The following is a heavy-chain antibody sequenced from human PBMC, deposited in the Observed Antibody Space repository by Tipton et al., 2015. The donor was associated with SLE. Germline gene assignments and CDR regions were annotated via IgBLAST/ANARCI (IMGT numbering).Heavy chain of an antibody. Sequence: LRLSCAVYGGSFNGYSWSWIRQPPGKGLEWIGEINDSGITDYKSSLKSRVTISLDTSKNQFSLKMTSVTAADTAVYYCARDPGRYDFGPYGMDVWGQGTTVTVSS. CDR1: GGSFNGYS. V-gene: IGHV4-34*01. J-gene: IGHJ6*02. CDR2: INDSGIT. CDR3: ARDPGRYDFGPYGMDV. D-gene: IGHD3-3*01.